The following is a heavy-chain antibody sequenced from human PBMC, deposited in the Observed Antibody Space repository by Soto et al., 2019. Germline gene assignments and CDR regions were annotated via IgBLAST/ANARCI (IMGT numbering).Heavy chain of an antibody. CDR3: ARDNDRLQIGGNYQYLLDV. J-gene: IGHJ6*02. V-gene: IGHV1-69*12. Sequence: QVQLEQSGAEVKKPGSSVKVSCKTSGGTFSNSAISWVRQAPGQGPEWMGGIMPIFRTPDYAQKFQDRVTITADEXTTTAYMELRGLRSDDTAVYYCARDNDRLQIGGNYQYLLDVWGQGTTVTVSS. CDR2: IMPIFRTP. CDR1: GGTFSNSA. D-gene: IGHD1-7*01.